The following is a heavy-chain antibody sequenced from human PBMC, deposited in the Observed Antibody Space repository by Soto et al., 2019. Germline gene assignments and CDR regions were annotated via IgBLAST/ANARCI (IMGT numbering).Heavy chain of an antibody. V-gene: IGHV1-18*01. CDR1: GYTFTSYG. CDR3: ARDLTMVRGVEVGYYYYGMDV. Sequence: QVQLVQSGAEVKKPGASVKVSCKASGYTFTSYGISWVRQAPGQGLEWMGWISAYNGNTNYAQKLQGRVTMPTDTSTSTAYMELRSLRSDDTAVYYCARDLTMVRGVEVGYYYYGMDVWGQGTTVTVSS. CDR2: ISAYNGNT. D-gene: IGHD3-10*01. J-gene: IGHJ6*02.